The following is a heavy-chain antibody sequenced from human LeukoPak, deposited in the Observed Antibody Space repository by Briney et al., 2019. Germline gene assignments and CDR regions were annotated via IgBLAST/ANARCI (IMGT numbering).Heavy chain of an antibody. CDR3: ATGAITMVRRVIRSAFDY. CDR1: GFTFSSYA. D-gene: IGHD3-10*01. Sequence: GGSLRLSCAASGFTFSSYAMSWVRQAPGKGLEWVSAISGSGGSTYYADSVKGRFTISRDNSKNTLYLQMNSLRAEDTAVYYCATGAITMVRRVIRSAFDYWGQGTLVTVSS. J-gene: IGHJ4*02. V-gene: IGHV3-23*01. CDR2: ISGSGGST.